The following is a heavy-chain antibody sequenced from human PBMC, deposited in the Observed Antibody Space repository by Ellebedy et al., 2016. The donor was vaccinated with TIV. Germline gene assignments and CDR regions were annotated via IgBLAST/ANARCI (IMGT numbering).Heavy chain of an antibody. CDR1: GFTFSSYG. Sequence: GESLKISXAASGFTFSSYGMNWVRQAPGKGLEWVSSISSRGSYIYYADSVKGRFTISRDNTNNSLYMQMDRLRAEDTAVYYCARDVGSGSYHSDSWGQGTLVTVSS. J-gene: IGHJ4*02. D-gene: IGHD3-10*01. CDR3: ARDVGSGSYHSDS. V-gene: IGHV3-21*01. CDR2: ISSRGSYI.